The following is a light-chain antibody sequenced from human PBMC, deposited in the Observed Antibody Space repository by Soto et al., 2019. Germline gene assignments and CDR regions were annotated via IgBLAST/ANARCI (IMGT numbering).Light chain of an antibody. V-gene: IGKV1-16*02. CDR2: GVS. Sequence: DIQMTQSPSSLSASVGDRVTITCRASQGISNRLVWYQQKPGKAPKTLIFGVSSLQSGVPSKFSGSGSGTDFTLTISGLQPEDSATYYCQQYKSYPITFGQGTRLEIK. CDR1: QGISNR. J-gene: IGKJ5*01. CDR3: QQYKSYPIT.